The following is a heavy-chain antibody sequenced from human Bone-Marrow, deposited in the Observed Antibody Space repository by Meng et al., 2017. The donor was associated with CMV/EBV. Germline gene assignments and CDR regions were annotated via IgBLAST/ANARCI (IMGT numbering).Heavy chain of an antibody. D-gene: IGHD6-6*01. CDR1: GGSISSYY. Sequence: SETRSLTCTVSGGSISSYYWSWIRQPPGKGLEWIGSIYHSGSTYYNPSLKSRVTISVDTSKNQFSLKLSSVTAADTAVYYCAKGSSSPYYFDYWGQGTLVTVSS. CDR2: IYHSGST. CDR3: AKGSSSPYYFDY. V-gene: IGHV4-59*04. J-gene: IGHJ4*02.